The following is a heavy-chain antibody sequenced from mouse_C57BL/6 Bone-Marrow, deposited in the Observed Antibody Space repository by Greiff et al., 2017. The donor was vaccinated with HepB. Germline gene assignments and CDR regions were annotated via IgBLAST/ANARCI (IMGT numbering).Heavy chain of an antibody. V-gene: IGHV1-55*01. Sequence: QVQLQQSGAELVKPGASVKMSCKASGYTFTSYWITWVKQRPGQGLEWIGDIYPGSGSTNYNEKFKSKATLTVDTSSSSAYMQLSSLTSEDSAVYYCASPGSSYHWYFDVWVTGTTVTVSS. D-gene: IGHD1-1*01. CDR2: IYPGSGST. J-gene: IGHJ1*03. CDR3: ASPGSSYHWYFDV. CDR1: GYTFTSYW.